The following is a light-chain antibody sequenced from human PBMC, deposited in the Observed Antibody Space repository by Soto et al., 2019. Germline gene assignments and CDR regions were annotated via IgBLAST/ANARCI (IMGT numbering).Light chain of an antibody. V-gene: IGKV1-39*01. CDR2: SAS. Sequence: DIQVTQSPPSLSASVGDRVTITCRASQYIGNYLNWYQHKPGKAPQLLIYSASTLHIGVPSRFSGSVSGTDFTLTISTLHPDDFAAYYCQSNYILSWTFGQGTKVE. CDR1: QYIGNY. CDR3: QSNYILSWT. J-gene: IGKJ1*01.